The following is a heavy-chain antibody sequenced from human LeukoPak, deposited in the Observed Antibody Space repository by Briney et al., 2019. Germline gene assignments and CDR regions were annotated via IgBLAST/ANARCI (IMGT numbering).Heavy chain of an antibody. V-gene: IGHV3-7*03. J-gene: IGHJ4*02. CDR2: IKQDGSEK. D-gene: IGHD3-10*01. CDR1: GFTFSNYW. CDR3: AREIWDMVRGVPADY. Sequence: GGSLRLSCAASGFTFSNYWMNWVRQAPGKGLEWVANIKQDGSEKSYVDSVKGRFTISRDNAKNSLYLQMNSLRAEDTAVHYCAREIWDMVRGVPADYWGQGTQVTVSS.